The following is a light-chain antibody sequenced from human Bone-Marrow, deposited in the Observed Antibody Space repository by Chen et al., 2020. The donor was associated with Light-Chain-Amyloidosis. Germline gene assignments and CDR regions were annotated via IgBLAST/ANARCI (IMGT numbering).Light chain of an antibody. CDR2: YKSDSDY. J-gene: IGLJ2*01. V-gene: IGLV5-45*03. Sequence: QAVLTQPSSLSASPGASVSLTCTLRSGAIVNSYNMSWYQQKSGSPPQYLLNYKSDSDYQQGSGVPSRFSASKDASANAGILVIAGLQPEDEADYYCMIWYNNAVVFGGGTKLIVL. CDR1: SGAIVNSYN. CDR3: MIWYNNAVV.